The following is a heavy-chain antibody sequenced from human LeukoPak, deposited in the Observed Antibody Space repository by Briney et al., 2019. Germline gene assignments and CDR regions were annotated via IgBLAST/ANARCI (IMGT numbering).Heavy chain of an antibody. CDR1: GFTFTTYW. Sequence: PGGSLRLSCVASGFTFTTYWMSWVRQPPGKGLEWVANIKQDGSEKYYVDSVKGRFTISRDNAKNLLDLQMNSLRAEDTAVYYCARAPWYVDYWGQGTLVTVSS. D-gene: IGHD6-13*01. J-gene: IGHJ4*02. V-gene: IGHV3-7*01. CDR2: IKQDGSEK. CDR3: ARAPWYVDY.